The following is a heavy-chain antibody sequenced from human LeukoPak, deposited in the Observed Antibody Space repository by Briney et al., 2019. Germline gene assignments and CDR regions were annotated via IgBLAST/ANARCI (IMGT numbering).Heavy chain of an antibody. V-gene: IGHV4-34*01. J-gene: IGHJ4*02. D-gene: IGHD3-10*01. CDR3: GRGIKRYYYYGLGSFPYDS. Sequence: PSETLTLTCAVYGGSLSSYYWSWVRQSPGKGLEWIGEMHLYGRSDYNPSLGSRVTISVDASKNQFSLYLRSMTAADTAVYYCGRGIKRYYYYGLGSFPYDSWGQGSLVTVSS. CDR2: MHLYGRS. CDR1: GGSLSSYY.